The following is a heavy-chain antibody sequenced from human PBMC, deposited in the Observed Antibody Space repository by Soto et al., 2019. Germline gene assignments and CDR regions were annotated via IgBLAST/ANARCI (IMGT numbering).Heavy chain of an antibody. D-gene: IGHD3-22*01. Sequence: GGSLRLSCAASGFTFSSYDMHWVRQAPGKGLEWVAVISYDGSNKYYADSVKGRFTISRDNPKNTLYLQMNSLRAEDTAVYYCAKIGIPDYYESSGYVYWGQGTLVTVSS. CDR2: ISYDGSNK. J-gene: IGHJ4*02. CDR1: GFTFSSYD. CDR3: AKIGIPDYYESSGYVY. V-gene: IGHV3-30*18.